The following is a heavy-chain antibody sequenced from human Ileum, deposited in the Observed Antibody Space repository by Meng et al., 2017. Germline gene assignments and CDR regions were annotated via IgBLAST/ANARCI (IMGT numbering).Heavy chain of an antibody. V-gene: IGHV1-2*06. CDR2: INCHTGGT. Sequence: ASVKVSCKASGYSFTGYYIHWVRQAPGLGLEWMGRINCHTGGTNNAQKFQGRVTMTRDTSISTAYMELNRLTSDDTAVYYCARDSEGGITEQQLQHWGQGTLVTVSS. CDR1: GYSFTGYY. D-gene: IGHD3-10*01. J-gene: IGHJ1*01. CDR3: ARDSEGGITEQQLQH.